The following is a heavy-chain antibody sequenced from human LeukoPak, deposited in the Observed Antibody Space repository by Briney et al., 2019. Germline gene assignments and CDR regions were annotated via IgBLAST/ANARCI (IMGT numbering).Heavy chain of an antibody. V-gene: IGHV3-23*01. CDR1: GFTFSSYA. CDR3: AKEDSGTYPPVYYYYGMDV. Sequence: PGGSLRLSCAASGFTFSSYAMSWVRQAPGKGLEWVSAISGSGGSTYYADSVKGRFTISRDNSKITLYLQMNSPTVEDTAVYYCAKEDSGTYPPVYYYYGMDVWGQGTTVTVSS. CDR2: ISGSGGST. D-gene: IGHD1-26*01. J-gene: IGHJ6*02.